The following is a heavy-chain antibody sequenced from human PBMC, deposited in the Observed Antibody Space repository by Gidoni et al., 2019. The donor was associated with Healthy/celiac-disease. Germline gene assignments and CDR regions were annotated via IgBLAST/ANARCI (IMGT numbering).Heavy chain of an antibody. CDR3: ARHTSIEGSDY. D-gene: IGHD3-16*01. Sequence: EVQLVQSGAEVKKPGESLKISCKGSGYSFTSYWIGCVRRMPGKGLEWMGIISPSDSDARYSPSFQGQVTISADKSISTAYLQWSSLKASDTAMYYCARHTSIEGSDYWGQGTLVTVSS. CDR2: ISPSDSDA. V-gene: IGHV5-51*01. J-gene: IGHJ4*02. CDR1: GYSFTSYW.